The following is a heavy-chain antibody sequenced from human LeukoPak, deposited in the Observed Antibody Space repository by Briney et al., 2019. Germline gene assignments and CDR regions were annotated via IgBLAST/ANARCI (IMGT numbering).Heavy chain of an antibody. V-gene: IGHV1-8*01. D-gene: IGHD3-16*02. CDR2: MNPNSGNT. CDR3: ARGLGDYVWGSYRYYYYYYMDV. CDR1: GYTFTSYD. Sequence: GASVKVSCKASGYTFTSYDINWVRQATGQGLEWMGWMNPNSGNTGYAQKFQGRATMTRNTSISTAYMELSSLRSEDTAVYYCARGLGDYVWGSYRYYYYYYMDVWGKGTTVTVSS. J-gene: IGHJ6*03.